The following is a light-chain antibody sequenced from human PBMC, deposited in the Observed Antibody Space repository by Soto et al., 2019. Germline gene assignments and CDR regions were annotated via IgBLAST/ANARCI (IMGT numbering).Light chain of an antibody. J-gene: IGLJ1*01. CDR3: CSYAGYTNFV. CDR1: SSDVGGYDY. Sequence: QSALTQPRSVSGSPGQSVTISCTGTSSDVGGYDYVSLYRQHPGEAPRLMIYRVSKRTSGVPDRFSGSKSGNTASLTISWLQAEDGADYYCCSYAGYTNFVFGSGTKVTVL. CDR2: RVS. V-gene: IGLV2-11*01.